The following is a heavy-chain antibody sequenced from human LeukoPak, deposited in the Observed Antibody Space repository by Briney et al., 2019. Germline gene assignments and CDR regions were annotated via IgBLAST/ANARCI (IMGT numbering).Heavy chain of an antibody. CDR1: SGFISNYY. J-gene: IGHJ4*02. CDR3: ARDSRYYDFWSGYLDY. V-gene: IGHV4-4*07. CDR2: ISTSGNT. Sequence: SETLSLTCSVSSGFISNYYWSWIRQPAGKGLEWIGRISTSGNTNYSPSLKSRVTMSVDTSKNQFFLNLRSVTAADTAAYYCARDSRYYDFWSGYLDYWGQGALVTVSS. D-gene: IGHD3-3*01.